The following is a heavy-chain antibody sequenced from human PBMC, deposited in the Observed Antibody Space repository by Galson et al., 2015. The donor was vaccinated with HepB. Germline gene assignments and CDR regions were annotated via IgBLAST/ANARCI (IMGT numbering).Heavy chain of an antibody. CDR1: GFTFSSYG. D-gene: IGHD6-19*01. CDR3: AKVQRLGITAGAFDI. V-gene: IGHV3-30*18. J-gene: IGHJ3*02. Sequence: SLRLSCAASGFTFSSYGMHWVRQAPGKGLEWVAVISYDGSNKYYADSVKGRFTISRDNSKNTLYLQMNSLRAEDTAVYYCAKVQRLGITAGAFDIWGQGTMATVSS. CDR2: ISYDGSNK.